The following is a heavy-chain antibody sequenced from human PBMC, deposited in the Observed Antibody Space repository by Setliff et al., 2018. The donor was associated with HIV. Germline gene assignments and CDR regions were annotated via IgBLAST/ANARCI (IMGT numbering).Heavy chain of an antibody. CDR3: ARGYPSSPYYYYMDV. CDR2: INPSGGST. D-gene: IGHD5-12*01. Sequence: ASVKVSCKASGYSFTSYYIHWVRQAPGQGLEWMGIINPSGGSTSYAQKFQGRVTMTRDTSKSTVYMELISLISEDTAVYNCARGYPSSPYYYYMDVWGKGTTVTVSS. J-gene: IGHJ6*03. V-gene: IGHV1-46*01. CDR1: GYSFTSYY.